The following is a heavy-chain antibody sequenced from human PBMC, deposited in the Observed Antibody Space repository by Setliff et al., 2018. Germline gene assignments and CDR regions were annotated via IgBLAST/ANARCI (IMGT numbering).Heavy chain of an antibody. V-gene: IGHV1-69*05. J-gene: IGHJ6*03. Sequence: SVKVSCKASRGTFSSYGITWVRQAPGQGLEWMGGIIPIFGTTDYAQKFQGRATITTDESTSTAYMEMSSLRSEDTAVYYCARVLVGYCSRTSCYDSYYYYMDVWGKGTTVTVSS. D-gene: IGHD2-2*03. CDR2: IIPIFGTT. CDR1: RGTFSSYG. CDR3: ARVLVGYCSRTSCYDSYYYYMDV.